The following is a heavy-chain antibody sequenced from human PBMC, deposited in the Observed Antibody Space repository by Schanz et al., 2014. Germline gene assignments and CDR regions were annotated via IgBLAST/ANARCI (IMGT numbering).Heavy chain of an antibody. J-gene: IGHJ4*02. D-gene: IGHD3-22*01. CDR2: IPWNGAAI. CDR3: ARDASSSDYHLAH. CDR1: GFNSDDYA. V-gene: IGHV3-9*02. Sequence: EVQVVESGGGLVQPGGSLRLSCTAPGFNSDDYAMHWVRQAPGKGLEWVSNIPWNGAAIGYAGSVRGRFTISRDSAKNSLYLQMNSLRPEDTALYYCARDASSSDYHLAHWGQGTLVTVSS.